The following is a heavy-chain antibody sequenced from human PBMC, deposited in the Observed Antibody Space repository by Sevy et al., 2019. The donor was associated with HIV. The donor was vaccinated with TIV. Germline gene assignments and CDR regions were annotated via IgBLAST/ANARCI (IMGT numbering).Heavy chain of an antibody. CDR2: ISGSGVSP. V-gene: IGHV3-23*01. Sequence: GGSLRLSCAVSGFTFSGHAMTWVRQAPGKGLEWVSSISGSGVSPHYADSVKGRFTISRDNSKNTLFLQMNTLRAEDTATYYCAKGLISVAGRDDYWGQGTLVTVSS. CDR1: GFTFSGHA. J-gene: IGHJ4*02. D-gene: IGHD6-19*01. CDR3: AKGLISVAGRDDY.